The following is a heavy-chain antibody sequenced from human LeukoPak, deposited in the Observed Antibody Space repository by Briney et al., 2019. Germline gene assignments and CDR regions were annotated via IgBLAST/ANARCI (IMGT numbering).Heavy chain of an antibody. CDR3: ARSDYDFWSGYRHMDV. J-gene: IGHJ6*03. CDR2: MNPNSGNT. CDR1: GYTFTSYD. V-gene: IGHV1-8*03. D-gene: IGHD3-3*01. Sequence: ASVKVSCKASGYTFTSYDINWVRQATGQGLEWMGWMNPNSGNTGYAQKFQGRVTITRNTSISTAYMELSSLRSEDTAVYYCARSDYDFWSGYRHMDVWGKGTTVTVSS.